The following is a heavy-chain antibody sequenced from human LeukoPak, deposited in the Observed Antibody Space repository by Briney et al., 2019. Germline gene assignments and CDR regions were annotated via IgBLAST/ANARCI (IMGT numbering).Heavy chain of an antibody. CDR3: ARGFGGVTAGYY. Sequence: GGSLRLSCAASGFTFSSYAMSWVRQAPGKGLEWVSVIYSGGSTYYADSVKGRFTISRDNSKNTLYLQMNSLRADDTAVYYCARGFGGVTAGYYWGQGTLVTVSS. J-gene: IGHJ4*02. D-gene: IGHD3-16*01. CDR1: GFTFSSYA. V-gene: IGHV3-53*01. CDR2: IYSGGST.